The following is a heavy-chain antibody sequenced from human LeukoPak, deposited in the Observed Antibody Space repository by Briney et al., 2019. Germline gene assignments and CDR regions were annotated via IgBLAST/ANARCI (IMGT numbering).Heavy chain of an antibody. Sequence: SEALSLTCTVSGGSISSYYWSWIRQPPGKGLEWIGYIYYSGSTNYNPSLKSRVTLSVDTSKNQFSLKLSSVTAADTAVYYCARHGEGSGSYYSEVWFDPWGQGTLVTVSS. CDR1: GGSISSYY. V-gene: IGHV4-59*08. J-gene: IGHJ5*02. CDR2: IYYSGST. D-gene: IGHD3-10*01. CDR3: ARHGEGSGSYYSEVWFDP.